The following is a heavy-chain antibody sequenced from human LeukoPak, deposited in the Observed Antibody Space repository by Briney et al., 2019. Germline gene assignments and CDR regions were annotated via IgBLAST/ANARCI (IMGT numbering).Heavy chain of an antibody. CDR1: GGSIDSRSYY. V-gene: IGHV4-39*01. Sequence: SVTLSLTCTVSGGSIDSRSYYWDWIRQAPGKGLEWIGTIYHSGSTEYNPSLKSRVAIFVDTSKNQFSLILHSVAAADTAVYYCARRSEFDNTHYHYFDYWGQGALVTVSS. D-gene: IGHD2-15*01. J-gene: IGHJ4*02. CDR2: IYHSGST. CDR3: ARRSEFDNTHYHYFDY.